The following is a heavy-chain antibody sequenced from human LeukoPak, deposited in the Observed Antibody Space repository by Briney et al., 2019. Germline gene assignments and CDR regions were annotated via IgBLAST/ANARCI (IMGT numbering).Heavy chain of an antibody. V-gene: IGHV3-30-3*01. D-gene: IGHD1-1*01. Sequence: GRSLRLSCAASGFTFSSYAMHWVRQAPGKGLEWVAVISYDGSNKYYADSVKGRFTISRDNSKNTLYLQMNSLRAEDTAVYYCARDTQYGARGTFDYWGQGTLVTVSS. CDR2: ISYDGSNK. CDR1: GFTFSSYA. J-gene: IGHJ4*02. CDR3: ARDTQYGARGTFDY.